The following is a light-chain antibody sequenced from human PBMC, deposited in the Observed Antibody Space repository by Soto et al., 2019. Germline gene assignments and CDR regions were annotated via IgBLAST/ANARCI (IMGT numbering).Light chain of an antibody. CDR3: QQRRNWPPLT. J-gene: IGKJ4*01. CDR1: QSVSSY. CDR2: DAS. Sequence: EIVLRQSPATLSLSPGERATLSCRASQSVSSYLGWYQQKPGQAPRLLIYDASNRATGIPARFSGSVSATDFTLTISSLEPEDFAVYYCQQRRNWPPLTFGGGTKVEIK. V-gene: IGKV3-11*01.